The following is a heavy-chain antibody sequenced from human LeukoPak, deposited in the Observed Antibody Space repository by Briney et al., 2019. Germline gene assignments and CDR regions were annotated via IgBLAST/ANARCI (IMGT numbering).Heavy chain of an antibody. CDR1: GGSISGGAYY. V-gene: IGHV4-31*03. CDR3: TREKDYYDSSGYYRDAFDI. J-gene: IGHJ3*02. Sequence: SQTLSLTCTVSGGSISGGAYYWSWIRQHPGKGLEWIGYIYYSGNTYYNPSLKSRVTISVDTSKNQFSLKLSSVTAADTAVYYCTREKDYYDSSGYYRDAFDIWGQGTKVTASS. CDR2: IYYSGNT. D-gene: IGHD3-22*01.